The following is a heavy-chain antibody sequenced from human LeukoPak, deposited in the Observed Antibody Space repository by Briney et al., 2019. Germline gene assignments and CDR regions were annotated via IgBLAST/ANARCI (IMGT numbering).Heavy chain of an antibody. CDR1: GFTFSSYA. V-gene: IGHV3-23*01. CDR2: ISGSGGSA. D-gene: IGHD6-13*01. Sequence: PGGSLRLSCAASGFTFSSYAMSWVRQAPEKGLEWVSIISGSGGSAYYADSVKGRFTISRDNSKNTLFLQMNSLRAEDTALYYCAKSPGVSVAAADTGIFDYWGQGTLVTVSS. CDR3: AKSPGVSVAAADTGIFDY. J-gene: IGHJ4*02.